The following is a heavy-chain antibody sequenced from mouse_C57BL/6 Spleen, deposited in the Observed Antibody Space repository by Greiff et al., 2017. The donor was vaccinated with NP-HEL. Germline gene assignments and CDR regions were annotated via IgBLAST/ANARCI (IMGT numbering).Heavy chain of an antibody. D-gene: IGHD3-3*01. J-gene: IGHJ2*01. V-gene: IGHV1-64*01. CDR3: ARDGGRRYFDY. CDR1: GYTFTSYW. Sequence: QVQLQQPGAELVKPGASVKLSCKASGYTFTSYWMHWVKQRPGQGLEWIGMIHPNSGSTNYNEKFKSKATLTVDKSSSTAYMQLSSLTSEDSAVYYGARDGGRRYFDYWGQGTTLTVSS. CDR2: IHPNSGST.